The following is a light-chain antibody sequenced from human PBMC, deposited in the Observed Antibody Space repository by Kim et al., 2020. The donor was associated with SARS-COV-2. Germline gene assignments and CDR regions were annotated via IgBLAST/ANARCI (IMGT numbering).Light chain of an antibody. Sequence: EIVLTQSPGTLSLSPGERATLSCRASQIHSSSYLAWYQKRPGQAPRLLIYGASSRTTGIPDRFSGSGSGTDVTLTISRLEPEDFAVYSCQQYQNSIWTFGQGTNLEIK. CDR1: QIHSSSY. CDR2: GAS. J-gene: IGKJ1*01. V-gene: IGKV3-20*01. CDR3: QQYQNSIWT.